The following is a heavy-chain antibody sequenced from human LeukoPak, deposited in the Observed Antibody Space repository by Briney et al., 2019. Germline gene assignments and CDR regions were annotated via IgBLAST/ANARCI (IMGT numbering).Heavy chain of an antibody. CDR3: ARHRRSSGWPYYFDY. D-gene: IGHD6-19*01. V-gene: IGHV4-39*01. Sequence: ASETLSLTCTVSGGSITSYSYYWGWIRQPPGKGLEWIAGICYGGDTNYNPSLKSRVTISVDTSKNQFSLKLISVTAADTAVYYCARHRRSSGWPYYFDYWGQGTLVAVSS. J-gene: IGHJ4*02. CDR2: ICYGGDT. CDR1: GGSITSYSYY.